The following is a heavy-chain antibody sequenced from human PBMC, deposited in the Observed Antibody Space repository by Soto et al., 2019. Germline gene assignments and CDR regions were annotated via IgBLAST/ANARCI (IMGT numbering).Heavy chain of an antibody. D-gene: IGHD3-10*01. J-gene: IGHJ6*02. Sequence: SETLSLTCTVSGGSISSYYWSWIRQPAGKGLEWIGRIYTSGSTNYNPSLKSRVTVLVDTSKNQFSLKLSSVTAADTAVYYCARDRAPSFMDVWGQGTTVTVSS. V-gene: IGHV4-4*07. CDR2: IYTSGST. CDR1: GGSISSYY. CDR3: ARDRAPSFMDV.